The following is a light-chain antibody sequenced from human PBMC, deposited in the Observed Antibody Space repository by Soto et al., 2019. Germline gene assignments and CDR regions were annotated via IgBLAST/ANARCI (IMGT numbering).Light chain of an antibody. Sequence: DIQMTQSPSTLSASVGDRVIITCRASQSIGNLLAWYQQTPGKAPNLLIYKASTLESGVPSRFSGRGSGIEFTHTTRSLQHDDFATYYTQHYKSYSPFGGGTKVEIK. CDR1: QSIGNL. CDR2: KAS. J-gene: IGKJ4*02. CDR3: QHYKSYSP. V-gene: IGKV1-5*03.